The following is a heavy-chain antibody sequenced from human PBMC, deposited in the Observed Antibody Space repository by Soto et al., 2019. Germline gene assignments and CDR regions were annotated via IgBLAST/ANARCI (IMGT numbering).Heavy chain of an antibody. CDR2: ISWNSGSI. J-gene: IGHJ3*02. CDR3: PKSPKLRSWHITGDSFDI. CDR1: GFTFDDYA. V-gene: IGHV3-9*01. D-gene: IGHD6-13*01. Sequence: EVQLVESGGGLVQPGRSLRLSCAASGFTFDDYAMHWVRQAPGKGLEWVSGISWNSGSIGYADSVKGRLTISRDNAKNSLYLQMNSLRDEDTALYYWPKSPKLRSWHITGDSFDIGGQGTMVSVSS.